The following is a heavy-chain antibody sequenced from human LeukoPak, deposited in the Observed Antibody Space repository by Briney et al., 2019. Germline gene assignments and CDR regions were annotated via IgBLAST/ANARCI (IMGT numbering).Heavy chain of an antibody. V-gene: IGHV3-15*01. CDR3: TTLRSYYDSSGFDY. D-gene: IGHD3-22*01. Sequence: GGSLRLSCTASGFTFSNAWMTWVRQAPGKGLEWVGRIKSKTDGGTTEYAAPVKGRFIISRDDSKNTLYLQMNSLKTEDTAVYYCTTLRSYYDSSGFDYWGQGTLVTISS. J-gene: IGHJ4*02. CDR1: GFTFSNAW. CDR2: IKSKTDGGTT.